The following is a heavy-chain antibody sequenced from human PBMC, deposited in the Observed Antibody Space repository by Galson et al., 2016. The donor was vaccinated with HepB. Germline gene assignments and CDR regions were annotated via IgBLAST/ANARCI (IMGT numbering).Heavy chain of an antibody. J-gene: IGHJ4*02. CDR3: VKEFSTVTTVFDY. CDR1: GFTFSSYA. V-gene: IGHV3-23*01. CDR2: ISETGP. Sequence: SLRLSCAASGFTFSSYAMSWVRQAPGKGLEWVSAISETGPYYADSVKGRFTISRDNSMSTLYLQMNRLRAEDTALYYCVKEFSTVTTVFDYWGQGTLVTVSS. D-gene: IGHD4-17*01.